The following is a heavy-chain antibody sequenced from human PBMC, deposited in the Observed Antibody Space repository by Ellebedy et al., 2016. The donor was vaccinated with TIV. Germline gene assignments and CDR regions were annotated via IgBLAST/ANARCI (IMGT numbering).Heavy chain of an antibody. CDR3: ARARFGELFYYYYGIDV. CDR1: GGSVSSGDYY. V-gene: IGHV4-30-4*01. J-gene: IGHJ6*02. Sequence: SETLSLTCTVSGGSVSSGDYYWSWIRQPPGTGLEWVGYIDYSGSTYYNPSLKSRLMISVDTSRNQFSLKLSSATAADTAVYYCARARFGELFYYYYGIDVWGQGTTVTVSS. CDR2: IDYSGST. D-gene: IGHD3-10*02.